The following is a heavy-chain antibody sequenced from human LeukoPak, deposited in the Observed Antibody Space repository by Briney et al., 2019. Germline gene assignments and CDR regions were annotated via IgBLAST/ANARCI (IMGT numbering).Heavy chain of an antibody. J-gene: IGHJ4*02. V-gene: IGHV3-23*01. CDR1: GSTFSSYA. D-gene: IGHD2-15*01. CDR2: ISGSGGST. CDR3: AKGLDLLVLAATPFDD. Sequence: GGSLRLSCAASGSTFSSYAMSWVRQAPGKGLEWVSAISGSGGSTYYADAVSGRFTISRDNSKNTVYLQMNSLRADDTAVYYCAKGLDLLVLAATPFDDWGQGTLVTVSS.